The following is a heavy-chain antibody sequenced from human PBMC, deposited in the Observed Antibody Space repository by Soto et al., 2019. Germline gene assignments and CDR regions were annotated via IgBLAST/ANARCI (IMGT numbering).Heavy chain of an antibody. J-gene: IGHJ5*02. CDR2: IYYSGST. D-gene: IGHD3-10*01. CDR3: ARHSYYYGSTYGCWLDP. V-gene: IGHV4-39*01. CDR1: GGSISSSSYY. Sequence: QLQLQESGPGLVKPSETLSLTCTVSGGSISSSSYYWGWIRQPPGKGLEWIGSIYYSGSTYYNPSLQGRVTISVDTSKNQFSLKLSSVTAADTAVYYCARHSYYYGSTYGCWLDPWGQGTLVTVSS.